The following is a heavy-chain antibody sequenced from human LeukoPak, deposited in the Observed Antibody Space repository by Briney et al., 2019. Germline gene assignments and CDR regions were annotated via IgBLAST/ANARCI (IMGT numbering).Heavy chain of an antibody. D-gene: IGHD5-18*01. J-gene: IGHJ4*02. CDR2: IYRDGSST. Sequence: PGGSLRLSCAPSGFTFSSYWMHWVRQAPGKGLVWVSRIYRDGSSTNYADSVKGRFTISRANAKNTLYLQMSSLTAQDTVVYYCRNLDTPMGYWGQGSLVTVSS. CDR3: RNLDTPMGY. V-gene: IGHV3-74*01. CDR1: GFTFSSYW.